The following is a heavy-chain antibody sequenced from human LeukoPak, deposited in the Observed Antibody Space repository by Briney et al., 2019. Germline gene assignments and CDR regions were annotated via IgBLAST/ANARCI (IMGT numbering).Heavy chain of an antibody. J-gene: IGHJ4*02. CDR2: IYSGGST. Sequence: GGPLRLSCAASGFTVSSNYMSWVRQAPGKGLEWVSVIYSGGSTYYADSVKGRFTISGDNSKNTLYLQMNSLRAEDTAVYYCASTFYGDSPPYWGQGTLVTVSS. D-gene: IGHD4-17*01. CDR1: GFTVSSNY. CDR3: ASTFYGDSPPY. V-gene: IGHV3-66*01.